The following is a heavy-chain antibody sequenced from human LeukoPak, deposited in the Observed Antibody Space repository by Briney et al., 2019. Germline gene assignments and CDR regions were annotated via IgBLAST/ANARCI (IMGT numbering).Heavy chain of an antibody. CDR2: IYPGDSDT. V-gene: IGHV5-51*01. CDR3: ARPEAVAGSYFDY. Sequence: GESLKISCKGSGYSFTSYWIGWVRQMPGKGLEWMGIIYPGDSDTRYSPSFQGQVTISADKSISTAYLQWSGLKASDTAMYYCARPEAVAGSYFDYWGQGTLVTVSS. J-gene: IGHJ4*02. CDR1: GYSFTSYW. D-gene: IGHD6-19*01.